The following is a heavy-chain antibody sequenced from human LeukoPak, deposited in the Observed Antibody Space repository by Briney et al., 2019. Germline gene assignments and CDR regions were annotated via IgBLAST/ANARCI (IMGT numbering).Heavy chain of an antibody. D-gene: IGHD2-21*02. CDR1: GFTFSGSA. CDR2: IRSKANSYAT. J-gene: IGHJ4*02. Sequence: PGGSLRLSCAASGFTFSGSAMHWVRQASGKGLEWVGRIRSKANSYATAYAASVKGRFTISRDDSKNTAYLQMNSLKTEDTAVYYCTSAHKVTTLKDYWGQGTLVTVSS. V-gene: IGHV3-73*01. CDR3: TSAHKVTTLKDY.